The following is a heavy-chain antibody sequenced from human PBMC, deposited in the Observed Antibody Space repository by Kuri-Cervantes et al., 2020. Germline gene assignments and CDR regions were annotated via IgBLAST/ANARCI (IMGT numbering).Heavy chain of an antibody. J-gene: IGHJ3*02. CDR2: ISWNSGSI. Sequence: SLKISCAASGFTFDDYAMHWVRQAPGKGLEWVSGISWNSGSIGYADSVKGRFTISRDNSKNTLYLQMNSLRAEDTAVYYCARDFPPHYSSSVPDAFGIWGQGTMVTVSS. CDR3: ARDFPPHYSSSVPDAFGI. V-gene: IGHV3-9*01. CDR1: GFTFDDYA. D-gene: IGHD6-6*01.